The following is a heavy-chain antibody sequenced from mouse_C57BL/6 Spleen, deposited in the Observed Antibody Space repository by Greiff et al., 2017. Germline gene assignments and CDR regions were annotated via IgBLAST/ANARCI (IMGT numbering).Heavy chain of an antibody. J-gene: IGHJ2*01. Sequence: VQLQQPGAELVMPGASVKLSCKASGYTFTSYWMHWVKQRPGQGLEWIGEIDPSDSYTNYNHKFKGKSTLTVDKSSSTAYMQLSSLTSEDSAVYYCARIVYGSSPDYWGQGTTLTVSS. V-gene: IGHV1-69*01. CDR2: IDPSDSYT. D-gene: IGHD1-1*01. CDR1: GYTFTSYW. CDR3: ARIVYGSSPDY.